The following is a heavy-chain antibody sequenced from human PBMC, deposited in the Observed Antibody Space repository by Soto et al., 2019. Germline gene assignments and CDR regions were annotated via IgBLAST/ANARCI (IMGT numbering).Heavy chain of an antibody. CDR3: ARDRYDYYGSGSYYIPYNWFDP. D-gene: IGHD3-10*01. V-gene: IGHV1-18*01. CDR1: GYTFTSYG. Sequence: ASVKVSCKASGYTFTSYGISWVRQAPGQGLEWMGWISAYNGNTNYAQKLQGRVTMTTDTSTSTAYMEVRSLRSDDTAVYYCARDRYDYYGSGSYYIPYNWFDPWGQGTLVTVSS. J-gene: IGHJ5*02. CDR2: ISAYNGNT.